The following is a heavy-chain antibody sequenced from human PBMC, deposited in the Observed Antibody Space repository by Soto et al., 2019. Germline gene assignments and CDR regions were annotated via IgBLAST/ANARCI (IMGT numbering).Heavy chain of an antibody. J-gene: IGHJ5*02. CDR2: IFSNDER. Sequence: QVTLKESGPVLVKPTETLTLTCTVSGFSLSNAGMGVSWIRQPPGTALEWLAHIFSNDERRFSTSLKNRLTISKATFNSQVVLIMTNMDTVDTATYYCAQTEDGGRSRTPAGWFAAWCQGTLVTVSS. D-gene: IGHD2-15*01. V-gene: IGHV2-26*01. CDR1: GFSLSNAGMG. CDR3: AQTEDGGRSRTPAGWFAA.